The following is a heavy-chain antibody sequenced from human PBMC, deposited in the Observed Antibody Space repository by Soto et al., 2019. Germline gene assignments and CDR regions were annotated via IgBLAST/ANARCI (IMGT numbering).Heavy chain of an antibody. D-gene: IGHD3-3*01. CDR2: INPSGGST. CDR1: GYTFTSYY. CDR3: ARDSAYYDFWSGYYPYYYYYYYMDV. Sequence: ASVKVSCKASGYTFTSYYMHWVRQAPGQGLEWMGIINPSGGSTSYAQKFQGRVTMTRDTSTSTVYMELSSLRSEDTAVYYCARDSAYYDFWSGYYPYYYYYYYMDVWGKGTTVTVSS. V-gene: IGHV1-46*03. J-gene: IGHJ6*03.